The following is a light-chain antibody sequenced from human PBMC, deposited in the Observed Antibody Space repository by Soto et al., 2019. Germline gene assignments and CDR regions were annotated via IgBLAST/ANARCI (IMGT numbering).Light chain of an antibody. J-gene: IGKJ5*01. CDR2: AAS. CDR3: QQSYTTPIT. Sequence: DIRRTQTPSFLSASVGDSVIITSRASQTISSHLNWYQQKPGKAPNLLVYAASSLQSGVPSRFTGSGSGTDFTLTISSLQPEDFATYFCQQSYTTPITFGQGTRLEIK. V-gene: IGKV1-39*01. CDR1: QTISSH.